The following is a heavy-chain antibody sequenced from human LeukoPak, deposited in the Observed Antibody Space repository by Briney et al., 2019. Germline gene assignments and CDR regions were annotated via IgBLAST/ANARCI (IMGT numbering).Heavy chain of an antibody. Sequence: EASVKVSCKASGYTFTGYYMHWVRQAPGQGLEWMGWINPNSGGTNYAQKFQGRVTMTRDTSISTAYMELSRLRSDDTAVYYCARVPHVGGSGWVNHFDYWGQGTLVTVSS. CDR2: INPNSGGT. V-gene: IGHV1-2*02. D-gene: IGHD6-19*01. J-gene: IGHJ4*02. CDR1: GYTFTGYY. CDR3: ARVPHVGGSGWVNHFDY.